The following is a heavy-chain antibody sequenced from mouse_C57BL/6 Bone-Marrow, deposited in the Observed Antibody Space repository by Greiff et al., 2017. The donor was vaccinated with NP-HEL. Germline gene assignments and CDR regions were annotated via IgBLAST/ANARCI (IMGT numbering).Heavy chain of an antibody. J-gene: IGHJ1*03. V-gene: IGHV5-16*01. CDR3: ARGVYYGNQTIWYFDV. CDR1: GFTFSDYY. Sequence: DVQLVESEGGLVQPGSSMKLSCTASGFTFSDYYMAWVRQVPEKGLEWVAYINYDGRSTYYLDSLKSRFIISRDNAKNILYLQMSSLKSEDTATYYGARGVYYGNQTIWYFDVWGTGTTVTVSS. CDR2: INYDGRST. D-gene: IGHD2-1*01.